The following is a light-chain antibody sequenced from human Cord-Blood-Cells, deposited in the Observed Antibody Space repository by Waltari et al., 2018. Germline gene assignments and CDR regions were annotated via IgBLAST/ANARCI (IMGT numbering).Light chain of an antibody. J-gene: IGLJ3*02. CDR2: EVS. CDR1: SSDVGGYNY. V-gene: IGLV2-14*01. Sequence: QSALTQPASVSGSPGQSITISCTGTSSDVGGYNYVSWYQQHPGKAPKLMIYEVSNLPSGVSNLFAGSKSGSTASLTISGLQAEDEADYYCSSYTSSSTWVFGGGTKLTVL. CDR3: SSYTSSSTWV.